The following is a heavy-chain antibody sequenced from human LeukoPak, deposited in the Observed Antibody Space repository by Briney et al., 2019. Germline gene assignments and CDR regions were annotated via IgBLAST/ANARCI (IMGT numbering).Heavy chain of an antibody. V-gene: IGHV4-30-2*01. J-gene: IGHJ4*02. CDR3: ASQNFYMTSLNY. Sequence: SETLSLTCTVSGGSLSSGGYSWSWIRQPPGKGLEWIGYIYHSGSTYYNPSLKSRVTISVDRSKNQFSLKLSSVTAADTAVYYCASQNFYMTSLNYWGQGTLVTVSS. CDR2: IYHSGST. CDR1: GGSLSSGGYS. D-gene: IGHD4-11*01.